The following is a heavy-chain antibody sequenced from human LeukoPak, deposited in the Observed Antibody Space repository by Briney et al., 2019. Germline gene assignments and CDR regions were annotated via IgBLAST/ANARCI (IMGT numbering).Heavy chain of an antibody. CDR2: ISSSSSNK. Sequence: PGGSLRLSCVASGFSFSIYSMNWVRQAPGKGLEWVSYISSSSSNKHYADSVKGRFTISRDKAKNSLYLQMNSLRAEDTAVYYCARDGTLFDIWGQGTMVTVSS. CDR3: ARDGTLFDI. CDR1: GFSFSIYS. V-gene: IGHV3-48*01. J-gene: IGHJ3*02.